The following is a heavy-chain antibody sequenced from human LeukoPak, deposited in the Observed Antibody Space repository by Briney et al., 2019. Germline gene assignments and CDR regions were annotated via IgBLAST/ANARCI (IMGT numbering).Heavy chain of an antibody. J-gene: IGHJ6*03. CDR3: ARVHRARGGDSGFYYYYYMDV. Sequence: PGRSLRLSCAASGFTFSSYGMHWVRQAPGQGLEWMGWINPNSGGTNYAQKFQGRVTMTRDTSISTAYMELSRLRSDDTAVYYCARVHRARGGDSGFYYYYYMDVWGKGTTVTVSS. CDR1: GFTFSSYG. V-gene: IGHV1-2*02. CDR2: INPNSGGT. D-gene: IGHD2-21*02.